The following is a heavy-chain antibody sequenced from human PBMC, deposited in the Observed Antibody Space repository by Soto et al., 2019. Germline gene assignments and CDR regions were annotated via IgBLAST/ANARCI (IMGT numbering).Heavy chain of an antibody. D-gene: IGHD1-20*01. CDR3: ARVYGYYGMAV. V-gene: IGHV4-39*01. CDR2: IYYSGST. J-gene: IGHJ6*02. CDR1: GGSISSSSYY. Sequence: QLQLQESGPGLVKPSETLSLTCTVSGGSISSSSYYWGWIRQPPGKGLEWIGSIYYSGSTYYNPSLKSRVTISVDTSKNQFSLKLSSVTAADTAVYYCARVYGYYGMAVWGQGTTVTVSS.